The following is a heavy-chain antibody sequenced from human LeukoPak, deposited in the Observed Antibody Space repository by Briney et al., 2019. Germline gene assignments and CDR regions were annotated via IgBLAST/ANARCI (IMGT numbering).Heavy chain of an antibody. CDR2: VYHSGST. CDR1: GFTFSDYY. CDR3: ARGWPHYGMDV. V-gene: IGHV4-34*01. J-gene: IGHJ6*02. Sequence: GSLRLSCAASGFTFSDYYMTWIRQAPGKGLEWIGEVYHSGSTNYNPSLKSRVTISVDKSKNQFSLKLSSVTAADTAVYYCARGWPHYGMDVWGQGTTVTVSS. D-gene: IGHD5-12*01.